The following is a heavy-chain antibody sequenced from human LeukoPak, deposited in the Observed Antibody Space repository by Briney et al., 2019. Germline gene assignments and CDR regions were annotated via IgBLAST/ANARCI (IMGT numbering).Heavy chain of an antibody. D-gene: IGHD4-17*01. Sequence: GASVNVPCKASGYTFTGYYMHWVRQAPGQGLEWMGWINPNSGGTNYAQKFQGRVTMTRDTSISTAYMEVSRLRSDDTAVYYCARGYLAIGEASLWHCWRQRGLVTVSS. CDR3: ARGYLAIGEASLWHC. CDR2: INPNSGGT. CDR1: GYTFTGYY. V-gene: IGHV1-2*02. J-gene: IGHJ4*02.